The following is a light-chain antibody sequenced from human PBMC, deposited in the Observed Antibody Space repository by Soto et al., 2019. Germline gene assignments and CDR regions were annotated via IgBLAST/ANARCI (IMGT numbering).Light chain of an antibody. Sequence: QSVLTQPPSVSGAPGQRVPISCTGSSSNIGAGYDVHWYQQFPGTAPKLLIYGNSNRPSGVPARFSGSKSGSSASLAITGLQAEDEADYYCQSYDSSLTGPKVLFGGGTKLTVL. CDR1: SSNIGAGYD. CDR3: QSYDSSLTGPKVL. CDR2: GNS. V-gene: IGLV1-40*01. J-gene: IGLJ2*01.